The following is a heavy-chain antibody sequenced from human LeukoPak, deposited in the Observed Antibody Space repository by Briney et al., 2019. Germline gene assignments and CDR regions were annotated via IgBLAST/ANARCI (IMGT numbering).Heavy chain of an antibody. J-gene: IGHJ2*01. CDR1: GGSISSSSYY. Sequence: SETLSLTCTVSGGSISSSSYYWGGIRQPPGKGLEWIGSIYYSGSTYYNPSRKSRGTISVHTSKNQCSLKLRSVTAADTAVYYCATSEENIVVVTAIGWYFDLWGRGTLVTVSS. CDR3: ATSEENIVVVTAIGWYFDL. V-gene: IGHV4-39*01. D-gene: IGHD2-21*02. CDR2: IYYSGST.